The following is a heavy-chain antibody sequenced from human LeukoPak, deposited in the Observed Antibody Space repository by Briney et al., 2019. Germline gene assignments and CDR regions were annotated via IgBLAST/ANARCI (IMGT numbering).Heavy chain of an antibody. D-gene: IGHD3-16*02. CDR2: IYPGDSGT. CDR1: GYSFTSYW. V-gene: IGHV5-51*01. CDR3: ARQGSDYVWGSYRQRSWFDP. Sequence: GESLKISCKGSGYSFTSYWIGWVRQMPGKGLEWMGIIYPGDSGTRYSPSFQGQVTISADKSISTAYLQWSSLKASDTAMYYCARQGSDYVWGSYRQRSWFDPWGQGTLVTVSS. J-gene: IGHJ5*02.